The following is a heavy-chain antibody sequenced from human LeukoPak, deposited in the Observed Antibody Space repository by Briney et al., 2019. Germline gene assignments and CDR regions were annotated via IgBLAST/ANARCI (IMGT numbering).Heavy chain of an antibody. CDR1: GYTFTGYY. J-gene: IGHJ4*02. CDR3: ARAEGSGYYQGRDY. CDR2: IFPNSGGT. V-gene: IGHV1-2*02. Sequence: RGASVKVSCKASGYTFTGYYMHWVRQAPGQGLEWMGWIFPNSGGTNYAQKFQGRVTMTRDTSISTAYMELSRLTSDDTAMYYCARAEGSGYYQGRDYWGQGTLVTVFS. D-gene: IGHD3-22*01.